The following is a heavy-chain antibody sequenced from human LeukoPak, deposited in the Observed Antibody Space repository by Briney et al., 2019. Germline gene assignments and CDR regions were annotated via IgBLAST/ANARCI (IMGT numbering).Heavy chain of an antibody. V-gene: IGHV1-24*01. D-gene: IGHD6-19*01. CDR2: FDPEDGET. CDR1: GYTLTELS. Sequence: ASVTVSCKVSGYTLTELSMHWVRQAPGKGLEWMGGFDPEDGETIYAQKFQGRVTMTEDTSTDTAYMELSSLRSEDTAVYYCAAGYSSGWYLDYWGQGTLVTVSS. J-gene: IGHJ4*02. CDR3: AAGYSSGWYLDY.